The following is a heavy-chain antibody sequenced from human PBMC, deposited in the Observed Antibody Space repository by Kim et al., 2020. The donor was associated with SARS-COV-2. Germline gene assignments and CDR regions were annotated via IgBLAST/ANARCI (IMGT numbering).Heavy chain of an antibody. J-gene: IGHJ4*02. CDR3: ARVQGFYDSSGEYRGYYFDN. V-gene: IGHV7-4-1*02. D-gene: IGHD2-15*01. CDR1: GYTFKSYA. Sequence: ASVKVSCKASGYTFKSYAISWVRQAPGQGLEWVGWINTNTGNPTFAQGFTGRFVISLDTSVGTAYLQISSLKTNDTAIYYCARVQGFYDSSGEYRGYYFDNWGQGTLVTVSS. CDR2: INTNTGNP.